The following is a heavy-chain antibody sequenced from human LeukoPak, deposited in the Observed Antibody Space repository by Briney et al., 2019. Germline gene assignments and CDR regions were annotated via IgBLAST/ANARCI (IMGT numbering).Heavy chain of an antibody. CDR1: GYTFTGYY. J-gene: IGHJ6*03. Sequence: ASVKVSCKASGYTFTGYYMHWVRQAPGQGLEWMGWINPNSGGTNYAQKFQGRVTMTRDTSISTAYMELSRLRSDDTAVYYCARAGSRQSLSYGGNYYYYYMDVWGKGTTVTVSS. V-gene: IGHV1-2*02. D-gene: IGHD4-23*01. CDR3: ARAGSRQSLSYGGNYYYYYMDV. CDR2: INPNSGGT.